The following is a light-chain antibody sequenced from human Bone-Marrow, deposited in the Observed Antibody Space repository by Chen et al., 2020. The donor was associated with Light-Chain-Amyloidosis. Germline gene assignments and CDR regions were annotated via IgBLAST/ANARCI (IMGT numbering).Light chain of an antibody. CDR1: NIGSTS. J-gene: IGLJ3*02. Sequence: SYVLTQPSSVSVAPGQTDTIACGGNNIGSTSVNWYQQTPGQAPLLVVYDDSDRPSGIPERLSGSNSGNTATLTISRVEAGDEADYYWQVWDRSSDRPVFGGGTKLTVL. V-gene: IGLV3-21*02. CDR3: QVWDRSSDRPV. CDR2: DDS.